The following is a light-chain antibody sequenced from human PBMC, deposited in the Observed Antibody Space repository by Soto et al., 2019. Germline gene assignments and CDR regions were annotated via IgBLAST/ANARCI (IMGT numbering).Light chain of an antibody. CDR3: GTWDSSLSAVV. CDR1: SSNIGNNY. J-gene: IGLJ2*01. Sequence: QSALTQPPSVSAAPGQKVTISCSGSSSNIGNNYVSWYQQLPGTAPKLLIYDNNKRPSGIPDRFSGSKSGTSATLGITGLQTGAEADYYCGTWDSSLSAVVFGGGTKLTVL. CDR2: DNN. V-gene: IGLV1-51*01.